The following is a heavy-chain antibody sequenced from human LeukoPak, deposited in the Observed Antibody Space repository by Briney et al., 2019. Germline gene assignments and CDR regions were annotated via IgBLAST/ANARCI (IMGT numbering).Heavy chain of an antibody. V-gene: IGHV3-23*01. J-gene: IGHJ4*02. CDR2: ISGSGGTT. D-gene: IGHD5-18*01. Sequence: PGGSLRLSCATSGFTFSNYAVSWVRQAPGKGLEWVSSISGSGGTTYYADSVKGRFTISRDNSKNTLYLQMNSLRAQDTAVYYWARFSYGGGGYFDYWGQGTLVTVSS. CDR1: GFTFSNYA. CDR3: ARFSYGGGGYFDY.